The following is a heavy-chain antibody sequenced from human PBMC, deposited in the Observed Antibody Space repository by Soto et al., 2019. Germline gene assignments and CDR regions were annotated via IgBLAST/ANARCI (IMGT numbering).Heavy chain of an antibody. CDR3: ARDRGYYDYVWGSYD. J-gene: IGHJ4*02. D-gene: IGHD3-16*01. CDR2: IIPIFGTA. Sequence: QVQLVQSGAEVKKTGSSVKVSCKASGGTFSSYAISWVRQAPGQGLEWMGGIIPIFGTANYAQKFQGRVTITADESTSTAYMEMSSLRSEDTAVYYCARDRGYYDYVWGSYDWGQGTLVTVSS. CDR1: GGTFSSYA. V-gene: IGHV1-69*01.